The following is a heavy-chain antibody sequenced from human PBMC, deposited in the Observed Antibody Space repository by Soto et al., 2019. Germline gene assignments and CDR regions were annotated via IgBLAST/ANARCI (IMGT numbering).Heavy chain of an antibody. J-gene: IGHJ4*02. V-gene: IGHV4-59*01. CDR1: GASISSYY. Sequence: QVQLQESGPGLVKPSETLSLTCTVSGASISSYYWSWIRQPPGKGLEWVGFIFHSGSTNCNPSLKSRVTFSVYTSKNQFSLKLTSVTAADTAVYYCARDQNGSPHFDYWGQGILITVSS. CDR3: ARDQNGSPHFDY. CDR2: IFHSGST. D-gene: IGHD1-26*01.